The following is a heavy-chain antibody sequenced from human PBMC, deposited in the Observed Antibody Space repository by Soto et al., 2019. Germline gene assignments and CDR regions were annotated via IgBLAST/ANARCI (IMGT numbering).Heavy chain of an antibody. V-gene: IGHV3-33*01. J-gene: IGHJ3*02. D-gene: IGHD2-2*01. CDR1: GFTFSSYG. Sequence: PGGSLRLSCAASGFTFSSYGMHWARQAPGKGLEWVAVIWYDGSNKYYADSVKGRFTISRDNSKNTLYLQMNSLRAEDTAVYYCARVGAVPAAIVGSVAFYIWGQGTMVTVAS. CDR2: IWYDGSNK. CDR3: ARVGAVPAAIVGSVAFYI.